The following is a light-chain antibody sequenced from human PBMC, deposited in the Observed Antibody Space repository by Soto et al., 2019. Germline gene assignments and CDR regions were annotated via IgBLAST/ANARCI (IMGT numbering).Light chain of an antibody. Sequence: EIVLAQSPGTLSLSPGESATLSCRASQSVSSSFLAWYQQKAGQAPRLLIYGASRRATGIPDRFSSSGSGKDFTLTISRLEPEDFAVYYCQQYVSSPWAFGQGTKVEI. J-gene: IGKJ1*01. V-gene: IGKV3-20*01. CDR3: QQYVSSPWA. CDR2: GAS. CDR1: QSVSSSF.